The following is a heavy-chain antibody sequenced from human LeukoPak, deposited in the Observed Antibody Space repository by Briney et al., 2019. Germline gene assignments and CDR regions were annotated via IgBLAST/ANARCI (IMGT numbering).Heavy chain of an antibody. Sequence: GRSLRLSCAASGFTFSSYGMHWVRQAPGKGLEWVAVISYDGSNKYYADSVKGRFTISRDNSKNTLYLQMDGLRAEDTAVYYCAKDEIAAAGDAFDIWGQGTMVTVSS. CDR2: ISYDGSNK. D-gene: IGHD6-13*01. CDR1: GFTFSSYG. V-gene: IGHV3-30*18. J-gene: IGHJ3*02. CDR3: AKDEIAAAGDAFDI.